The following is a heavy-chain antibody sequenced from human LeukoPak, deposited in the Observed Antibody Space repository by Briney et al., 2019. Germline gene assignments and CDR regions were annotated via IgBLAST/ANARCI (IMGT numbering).Heavy chain of an antibody. V-gene: IGHV1-46*01. CDR2: IYPRDGST. CDR3: ARGPPNWGFDS. J-gene: IGHJ4*02. Sequence: ASVKVSCKASGYTFTSNYIHWVRQAPGQGLEWMGMIYPRDGSTSYAQKFQGRVTMTRDTSVSTAYMELNSLRSEDTAVYYCARGPPNWGFDSWGQGTLVTVSS. CDR1: GYTFTSNY. D-gene: IGHD7-27*01.